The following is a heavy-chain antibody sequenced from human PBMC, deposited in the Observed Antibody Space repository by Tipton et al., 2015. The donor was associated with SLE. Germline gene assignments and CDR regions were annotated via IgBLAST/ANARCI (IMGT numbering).Heavy chain of an antibody. CDR2: INHSGST. Sequence: TLSLTCAVYGGSFSGYYWSWIRQPPGKGLEWIGEINHSGSTNYNPSLKRRVTISVDTSKNQVSLKLSSVTAADTAVYYCATWRRPYYYYGMDVWGQGTTVTVSS. CDR1: GGSFSGYY. D-gene: IGHD1-1*01. V-gene: IGHV4-34*01. CDR3: ATWRRPYYYYGMDV. J-gene: IGHJ6*02.